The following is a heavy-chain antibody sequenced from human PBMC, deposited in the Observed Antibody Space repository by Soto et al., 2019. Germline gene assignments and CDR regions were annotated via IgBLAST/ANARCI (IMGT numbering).Heavy chain of an antibody. V-gene: IGHV5-51*01. Sequence: GESLKISCKGSGYSFTSYWIGWVRQMPGKGLELMGIMYPGDSDTRYSPSFQGQVTISADKSISTAYLLWSSLKASDTAIYYCARGSRPPTYYFEYWGQGTPVTVSS. CDR3: ARGSRPPTYYFEY. CDR2: MYPGDSDT. CDR1: GYSFTSYW. D-gene: IGHD1-26*01. J-gene: IGHJ4*02.